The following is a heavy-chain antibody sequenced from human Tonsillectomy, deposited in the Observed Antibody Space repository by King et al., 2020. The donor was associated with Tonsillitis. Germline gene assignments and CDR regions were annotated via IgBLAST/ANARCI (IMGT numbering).Heavy chain of an antibody. D-gene: IGHD3-10*01. CDR1: SGSISSSCYY. V-gene: IGHV4-39*01. J-gene: IGHJ4*02. CDR2: IYYSGST. CDR3: ARHYYYGSGNYKYYLDY. Sequence: QLQESGPGLVKPSETLSLTCTVSSGSISSSCYYWGWIRQPPGKGLEWIGNIYYSGSTYYNPSLKSRVTISVDTSKNQFSLNLSSVTAADTAVYYCARHYYYGSGNYKYYLDYWGQGTLVTVSS.